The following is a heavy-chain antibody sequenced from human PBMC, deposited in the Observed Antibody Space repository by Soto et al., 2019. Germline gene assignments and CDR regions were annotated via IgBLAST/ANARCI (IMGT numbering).Heavy chain of an antibody. CDR2: ISAYNGNT. CDR3: TTDLPYTFGGVIAY. D-gene: IGHD3-16*02. J-gene: IGHJ4*02. CDR1: GYTFTSYG. V-gene: IGHV1-18*01. Sequence: ASVKVSCKASGYTFTSYGITWVRQAPGQGLEWMGWISAYNGNTNYAQKLQGRVAMTTDTSTSTAYMELNSLKTEDTAVYYCTTDLPYTFGGVIAYWGQGTLVTVSS.